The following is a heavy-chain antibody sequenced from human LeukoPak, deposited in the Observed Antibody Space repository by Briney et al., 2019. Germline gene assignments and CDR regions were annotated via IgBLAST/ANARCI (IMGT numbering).Heavy chain of an antibody. Sequence: GGSLRLSCAASGFTFSNSAMSWVRQAPGKGLEWVSTLSGSGITTYYADSVKGRFTISRDNSKNTLYLQMNSLRAEDTAVYYCAKGIYSSGWSYFDYWGHGTLVTVSP. CDR1: GFTFSNSA. CDR3: AKGIYSSGWSYFDY. CDR2: LSGSGITT. J-gene: IGHJ4*01. D-gene: IGHD6-19*01. V-gene: IGHV3-23*01.